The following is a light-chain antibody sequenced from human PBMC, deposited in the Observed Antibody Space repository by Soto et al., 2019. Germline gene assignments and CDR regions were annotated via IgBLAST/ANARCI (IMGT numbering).Light chain of an antibody. CDR2: DAS. J-gene: IGKJ5*01. CDR1: QSVSRN. V-gene: IGKV3-11*01. CDR3: QQRANWPMTT. Sequence: EIVMTQSPATLSVSPGERATLSCGASQSVSRNLAWYQQKPGQAPRLLIYDASNRANGIPARFSGSGSGTDLTLTIRSLEPEDFAIYYCQQRANWPMTTFGHGTRLEIK.